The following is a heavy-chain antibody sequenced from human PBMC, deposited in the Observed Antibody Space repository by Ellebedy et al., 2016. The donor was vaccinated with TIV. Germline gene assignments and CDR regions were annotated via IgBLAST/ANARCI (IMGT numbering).Heavy chain of an antibody. D-gene: IGHD2-2*01. V-gene: IGHV1-69*13. CDR1: GGTFSSYA. CDR3: ARGYCSSTSCTNWFDP. J-gene: IGHJ5*02. Sequence: SVKVSXKASGGTFSSYAISWVRQAPGQGLEWMGGIIPIFGTANYAQKFQGRVTITADESTSTAYMELSSLRSEDTAVYYCARGYCSSTSCTNWFDPWGQGTLVTVSS. CDR2: IIPIFGTA.